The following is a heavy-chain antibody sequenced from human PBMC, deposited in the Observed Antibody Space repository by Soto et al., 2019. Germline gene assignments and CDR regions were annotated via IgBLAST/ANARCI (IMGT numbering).Heavy chain of an antibody. V-gene: IGHV1-18*01. Sequence: QVRLVQSAAEVKKPGASVKVSCKASGYTFTNYGISWVRQAPGHGLEWMGWISGYNGNTHLAQKLQGRVTMTTDTPTNTAFMELRSLSSDDTAVYYCARIAYCSITTFSVPSRFHIRGYYYYYGLDVWGQGTRVAVSS. CDR2: ISGYNGNT. D-gene: IGHD2-2*01. J-gene: IGHJ6*02. CDR3: ARIAYCSITTFSVPSRFHIRGYYYYYGLDV. CDR1: GYTFTNYG.